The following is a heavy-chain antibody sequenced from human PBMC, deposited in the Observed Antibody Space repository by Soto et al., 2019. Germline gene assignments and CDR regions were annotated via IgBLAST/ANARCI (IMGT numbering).Heavy chain of an antibody. Sequence: SVKVSCKTSGYIFTSFAISWVRQAPGQGLEWMGGIIPIFGTANYAQKFQGRVTITADESTSTAYMELSSLRSEDTAVYYCATSSVTGLFDYWGQGTLVTVSS. D-gene: IGHD1-26*01. J-gene: IGHJ4*02. CDR2: IIPIFGTA. CDR3: ATSSVTGLFDY. V-gene: IGHV1-69*13. CDR1: GYIFTSFA.